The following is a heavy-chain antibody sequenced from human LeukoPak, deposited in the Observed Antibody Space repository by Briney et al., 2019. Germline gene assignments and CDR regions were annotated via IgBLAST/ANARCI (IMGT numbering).Heavy chain of an antibody. V-gene: IGHV1-18*01. CDR3: ARRGGGINWNDPPVGFLGY. CDR1: GYTFTSYG. D-gene: IGHD1-20*01. Sequence: ASVKVSCKASGYTFTSYGISWVRQAPGQGLEWMGWISAYNGNTNYAQKLQGRVTMTTDTYTNTAYMEPRNLRSDETAVYYCARRGGGINWNDPPVGFLGYWGQGTLVTVSS. CDR2: ISAYNGNT. J-gene: IGHJ4*02.